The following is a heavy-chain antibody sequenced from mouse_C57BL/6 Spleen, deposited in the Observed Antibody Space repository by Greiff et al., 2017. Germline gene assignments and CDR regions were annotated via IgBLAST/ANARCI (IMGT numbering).Heavy chain of an antibody. CDR2: IDPSDSET. Sequence: QVQLQQPGAELVRPGSSVKLSCKASGYTFTSYWMHWVKQRPIQGLEWIGNIDPSDSETHYNQKFKDKATLTVDKSSSTAYMQLSSLTSEDSAVYYWARGDYYGSSYVWGQGTTLTVSS. CDR1: GYTFTSYW. J-gene: IGHJ2*01. D-gene: IGHD1-1*01. V-gene: IGHV1-52*01. CDR3: ARGDYYGSSYV.